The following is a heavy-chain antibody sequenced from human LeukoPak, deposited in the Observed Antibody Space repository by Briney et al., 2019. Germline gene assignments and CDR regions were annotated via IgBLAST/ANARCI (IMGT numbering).Heavy chain of an antibody. J-gene: IGHJ6*03. V-gene: IGHV5-51*01. Sequence: GESLKISCKGSGYSFTSYWIGWVRQMPGKGLEWMGIIYPGGSDTRYSPSFQGQVTISADKSISTAYLQWSSLKASDTAMYYCARQVRTGYDILTGRGYYYMDVWGKGTTVTVSS. CDR3: ARQVRTGYDILTGRGYYYMDV. CDR1: GYSFTSYW. CDR2: IYPGGSDT. D-gene: IGHD3-9*01.